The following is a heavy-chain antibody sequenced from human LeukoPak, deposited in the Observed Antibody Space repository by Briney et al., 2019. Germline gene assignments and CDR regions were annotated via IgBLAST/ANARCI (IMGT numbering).Heavy chain of an antibody. CDR2: ISAYNGNT. CDR3: ARVSLDGPPSFDF. J-gene: IGHJ4*02. CDR1: DYTFTSSG. D-gene: IGHD5-24*01. Sequence: ASVTVSCKASDYTFTSSGVSWVRQAPGQGLEWMGWISAYNGNTNYAQKLQGRVTMTTDTSTTTAYMELRSLRSDDTAVYYCARVSLDGPPSFDFWGQGTLVTVSS. V-gene: IGHV1-18*01.